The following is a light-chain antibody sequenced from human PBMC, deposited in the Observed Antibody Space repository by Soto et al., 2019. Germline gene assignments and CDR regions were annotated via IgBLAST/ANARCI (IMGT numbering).Light chain of an antibody. CDR3: QQRSD. CDR2: DAS. J-gene: IGKJ5*01. V-gene: IGKV3-11*01. Sequence: EVVMTQSPATLSLSPGERATLSCRASQSVSSLLAWYQQKPGQAPRLLIYDASNRATGIPARLSGSGSGTDFTLTISSLEPEDFAVYYCQQRSDFGQGIRLEIK. CDR1: QSVSSL.